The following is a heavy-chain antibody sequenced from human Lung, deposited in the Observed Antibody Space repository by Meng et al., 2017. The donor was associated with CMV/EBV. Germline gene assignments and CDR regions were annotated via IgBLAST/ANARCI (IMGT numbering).Heavy chain of an antibody. CDR3: ARGQVQCSTINCHDYRFSVIYV. J-gene: IGHJ6*02. CDR2: MNPNRGNT. CDR1: GYTFSYYD. V-gene: IGHV1-8*01. Sequence: SVKVSXXASGYTFSYYDIIWVRQASGQGLEWVGWMNPNRGNTAYAQKFQGRVTMTRDTSTSIAYMELSSLRSGDTAVYYCARGQVQCSTINCHDYRFSVIYVWGQGXTVTVSS. D-gene: IGHD2/OR15-2a*01.